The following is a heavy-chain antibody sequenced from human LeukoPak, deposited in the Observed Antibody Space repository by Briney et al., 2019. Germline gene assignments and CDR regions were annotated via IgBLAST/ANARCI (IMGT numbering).Heavy chain of an antibody. CDR1: GGSISSYY. J-gene: IGHJ5*02. Sequence: SETLSLTCTVSGGSISSYYWSWIRQPAGKGLEWIGEINHSGSTNYNPSLKSRVTISVDTSKNQFSLKLSSVTAADTAVYYCARRGLRYFDRRNWFDPWGQGTLVTVSS. CDR2: INHSGST. V-gene: IGHV4-34*01. D-gene: IGHD3-9*01. CDR3: ARRGLRYFDRRNWFDP.